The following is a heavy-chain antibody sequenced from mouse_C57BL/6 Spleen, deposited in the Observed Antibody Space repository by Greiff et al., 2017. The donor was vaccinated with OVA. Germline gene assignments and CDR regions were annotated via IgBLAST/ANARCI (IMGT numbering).Heavy chain of an antibody. J-gene: IGHJ1*03. CDR2: IYPSDSET. Sequence: VQLQQPGAELVRPGSSVKLSCKASGYTFTSYWMDWVKQRPGQGLEWIGNIYPSDSETHYNQKFKDKATLTVDKSSSTAYMQLSSLTSEDSAVYYCARMLRSWYFDVWGTGTTVTVSS. V-gene: IGHV1-61*01. CDR1: GYTFTSYW. D-gene: IGHD1-1*01. CDR3: ARMLRSWYFDV.